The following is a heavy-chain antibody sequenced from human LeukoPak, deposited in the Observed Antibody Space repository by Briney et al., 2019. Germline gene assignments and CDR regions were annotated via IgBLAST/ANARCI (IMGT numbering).Heavy chain of an antibody. Sequence: SETLSLTCAVYGGSFSGYYWSWIRQPPGKGLEWIGEINHSGSTNYNPSLKSRVTISVDTSKNQFSLKLSSVTAADTAVYYCARLLWFGIYYFDYWGQGTLVTVSS. D-gene: IGHD3-10*01. CDR1: GGSFSGYY. V-gene: IGHV4-34*01. J-gene: IGHJ4*02. CDR2: INHSGST. CDR3: ARLLWFGIYYFDY.